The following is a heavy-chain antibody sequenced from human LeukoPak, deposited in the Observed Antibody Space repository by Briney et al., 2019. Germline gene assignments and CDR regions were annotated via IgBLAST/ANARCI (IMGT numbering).Heavy chain of an antibody. Sequence: GRSLRLSCAASGFSFRSHAMHWVRQAPGKGPEWVAIIWYDGSKIYYADSVKGRFTISRDESKSTLYLQMNSLRGEDTAVYWCAKGSGQWLPQYYFDYWGQGTRVTVS. J-gene: IGHJ4*02. CDR1: GFSFRSHA. D-gene: IGHD6-19*01. CDR3: AKGSGQWLPQYYFDY. CDR2: IWYDGSKI. V-gene: IGHV3-33*03.